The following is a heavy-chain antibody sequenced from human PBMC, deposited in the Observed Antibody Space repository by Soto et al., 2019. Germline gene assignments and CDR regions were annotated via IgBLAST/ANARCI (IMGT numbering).Heavy chain of an antibody. CDR3: AREIERLLGC. Sequence: QVQLVESGGGVVQPGRSLRLSCAASGFTFSSYAMHWVRQAPGKGLEWVAVISYDGSNKYYADSAKGRFTISRDNSKNTLYLQMNSLRAEDTAVYYCAREIERLLGCWGQGTLVTVSS. J-gene: IGHJ4*02. CDR2: ISYDGSNK. V-gene: IGHV3-30*04. CDR1: GFTFSSYA. D-gene: IGHD3-3*01.